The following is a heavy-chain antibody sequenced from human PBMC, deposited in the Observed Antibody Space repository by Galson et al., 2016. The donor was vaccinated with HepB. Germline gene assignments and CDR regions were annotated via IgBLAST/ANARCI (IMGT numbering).Heavy chain of an antibody. Sequence: SLRLSCAASGFTFSTYPLHWVRQAPGKGLEWVALISFDGINEYYADSVKGRFTISRDNSKTTLYLQMNSLRADDTAVYYCARDGGYYDSSGNYYVAQPGYYFDCWGQGTLVTVSS. V-gene: IGHV3-30*01. D-gene: IGHD3-22*01. CDR3: ARDGGYYDSSGNYYVAQPGYYFDC. CDR1: GFTFSTYP. CDR2: ISFDGINE. J-gene: IGHJ4*02.